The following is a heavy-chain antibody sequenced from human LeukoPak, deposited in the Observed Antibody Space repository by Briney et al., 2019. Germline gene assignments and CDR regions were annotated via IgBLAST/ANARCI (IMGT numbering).Heavy chain of an antibody. CDR1: GGTFSSYA. V-gene: IGHV1-18*01. Sequence: GSSVKVSCKASGGTFSSYAISWVRQAPGQGLEWMGWISAYNGNTNYAQKLQGRVTMTTDTSTSTAYMELRSLRSDDTAVYYCASGNSSSWYFDYWGQGTLVAVSS. D-gene: IGHD6-13*01. CDR3: ASGNSSSWYFDY. J-gene: IGHJ4*02. CDR2: ISAYNGNT.